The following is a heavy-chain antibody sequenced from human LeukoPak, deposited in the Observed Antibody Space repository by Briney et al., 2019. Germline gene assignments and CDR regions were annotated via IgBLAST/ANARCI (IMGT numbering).Heavy chain of an antibody. CDR2: IYYSGST. D-gene: IGHD1-7*01. V-gene: IGHV4-61*01. CDR3: ARDGTTSDAFDF. Sequence: SETLSLTCTVSGGSISSSSYYWDWIRQPPGKGLEWIGYIYYSGSTNYNPSLKSRVTISGDASKNQFSLKLSSVTAADTAVYYCARDGTTSDAFDFWGQGTLVTVSS. CDR1: GGSISSSSYY. J-gene: IGHJ3*01.